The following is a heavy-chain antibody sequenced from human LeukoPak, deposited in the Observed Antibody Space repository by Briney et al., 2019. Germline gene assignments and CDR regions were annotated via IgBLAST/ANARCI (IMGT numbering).Heavy chain of an antibody. CDR3: ASGYDCSGGSCYLWGAGDYFDY. J-gene: IGHJ4*02. CDR1: GASVSSNSYY. CDR2: VSYSGGS. D-gene: IGHD2-15*01. Sequence: PSETLSLTCTVSGASVSSNSYYWGWICRPPGEGRVWLGSVSYSGGSYYNPSLKSRVTISADTSKNQFSLRLNSVTAADTAVYYCASGYDCSGGSCYLWGAGDYFDYWGQGTLVTVSS. V-gene: IGHV4-39*01.